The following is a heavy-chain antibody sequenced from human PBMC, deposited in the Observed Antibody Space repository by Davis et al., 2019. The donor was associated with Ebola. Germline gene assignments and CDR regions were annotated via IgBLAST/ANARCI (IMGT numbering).Heavy chain of an antibody. CDR3: AKDLGTSGILDY. V-gene: IGHV3-23*01. D-gene: IGHD1-1*01. CDR1: GFTFSNAW. J-gene: IGHJ4*02. Sequence: GESLKISCAVSGFTFSNAWMSWVRQAPGKGLEWVSTLGTSADTYYADSVKGRFTISRDNSKNALFLQMNSLRAEDTAIYYCAKDLGTSGILDYWGQGTLVTVSS. CDR2: LGTSADT.